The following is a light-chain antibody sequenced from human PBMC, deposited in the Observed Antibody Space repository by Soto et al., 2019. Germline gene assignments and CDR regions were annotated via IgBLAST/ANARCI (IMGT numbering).Light chain of an antibody. Sequence: QSVLTQPPSVSGAPGQRVTISCTGSSSNTGTGYDVHWYQQHPGKAPKLMIYEVNKRPSGVPDRFSGSKSGNTASLTVSGLQAEDEADYYCSSYAGSSNVFGTGTKVTVL. CDR1: SSNTGTGYD. CDR3: SSYAGSSNV. J-gene: IGLJ1*01. CDR2: EVN. V-gene: IGLV1-40*01.